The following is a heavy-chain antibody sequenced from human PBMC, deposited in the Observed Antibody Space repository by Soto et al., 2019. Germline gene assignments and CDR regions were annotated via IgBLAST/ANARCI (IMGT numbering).Heavy chain of an antibody. V-gene: IGHV1-69*01. J-gene: IGHJ6*02. CDR2: IIPIFGTA. CDR3: ARDRRTAMVTPYYYDGMDV. D-gene: IGHD5-18*01. CDR1: GGTFSSYA. Sequence: QVQLVQSGAEVKKPGSSVKVSCKASGGTFSSYAISWVRQAPGQGLEWMGGIIPIFGTANYAQKFQGRVTITADESTSTAYMELSSLRSEDTAVYYCARDRRTAMVTPYYYDGMDVWGQGTTVTVSS.